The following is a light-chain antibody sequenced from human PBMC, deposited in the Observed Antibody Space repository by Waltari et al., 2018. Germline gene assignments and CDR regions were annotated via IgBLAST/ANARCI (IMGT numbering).Light chain of an antibody. V-gene: IGKV3-20*01. Sequence: ELAVTQSPGTLSFSPGERATLSCRASQTVRNTYLAWYQQKPGQAPTLLIYGASSRATGIPDRFSGSGSGTDFSLTISSLEPEDFAVYYCQQYDISPLTFGGGTKVEIK. CDR1: QTVRNTY. CDR3: QQYDISPLT. CDR2: GAS. J-gene: IGKJ4*01.